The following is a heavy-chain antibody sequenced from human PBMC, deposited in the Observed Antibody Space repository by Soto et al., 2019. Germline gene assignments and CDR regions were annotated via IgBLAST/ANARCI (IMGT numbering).Heavy chain of an antibody. CDR3: ARGDGYDFWSGYYSFGYYYYGMDV. J-gene: IGHJ6*02. CDR2: IYYSGST. Sequence: SGTLSLTCTVSGGSVSRGSYYWSWIRPPPGKGLEWIGYIYYSGSTNYNPSLKSRVTISVDTSKNQFSLKLSSVTAADTAMYYCARGDGYDFWSGYYSFGYYYYGMDVWGQGTTVTVSS. D-gene: IGHD3-3*01. V-gene: IGHV4-61*01. CDR1: GGSVSRGSYY.